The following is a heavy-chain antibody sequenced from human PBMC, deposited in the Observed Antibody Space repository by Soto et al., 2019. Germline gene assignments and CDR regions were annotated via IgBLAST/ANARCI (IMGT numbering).Heavy chain of an antibody. Sequence: GGSLRLSCAASGFTFSSYAMSWVRQAPGKGLEWVSAISGSGGSTYYADSVKGRFTISRDNSKNTLYLQMNSLRAEDTAVYYCAKDRDAPGSAECMDVWGQGTTVTVSS. CDR3: AKDRDAPGSAECMDV. V-gene: IGHV3-23*01. CDR1: GFTFSSYA. CDR2: ISGSGGST. J-gene: IGHJ6*02. D-gene: IGHD2-21*01.